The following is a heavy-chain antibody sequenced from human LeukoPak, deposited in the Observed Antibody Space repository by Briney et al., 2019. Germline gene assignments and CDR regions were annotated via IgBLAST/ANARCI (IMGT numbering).Heavy chain of an antibody. D-gene: IGHD6-13*01. CDR3: ARDAGAGFDY. Sequence: GGSPRLSCAASGFTFSTYSMSWVRQAPGKGLEWVSSISSNSRYIYYADSVKGRFTISRDDAKNSLYLQMNSLSAEDTAVYYCARDAGAGFDYWGQGTLVTVSS. CDR1: GFTFSTYS. V-gene: IGHV3-21*06. CDR2: ISSNSRYI. J-gene: IGHJ4*02.